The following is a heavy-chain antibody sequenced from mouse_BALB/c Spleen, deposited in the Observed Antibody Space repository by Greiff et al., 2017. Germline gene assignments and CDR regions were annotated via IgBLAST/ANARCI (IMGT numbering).Heavy chain of an antibody. J-gene: IGHJ4*01. CDR3: ARNYYGPSMDY. D-gene: IGHD1-1*01. CDR1: GFNIKDTY. V-gene: IGHV14-3*02. CDR2: IDPANGNT. Sequence: VQLKQSGAELVKPGASVKLSCTASGFNIKDTYMHWVKQRPEQGLEWIGRIDPANGNTKYDPKFQGKATITADTSSNTAYLQLSSLTSEDTAVYYCARNYYGPSMDYWGQGTSVTVSS.